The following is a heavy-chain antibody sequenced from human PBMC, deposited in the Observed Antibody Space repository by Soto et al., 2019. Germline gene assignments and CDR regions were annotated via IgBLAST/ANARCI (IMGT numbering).Heavy chain of an antibody. CDR2: INHRGST. V-gene: IGHV4-34*01. CDR3: ARGGRGVMVIVGITPPFEY. Sequence: QVQLQQWGAGLLKPSETLSLTCDVYGGSFVGYYWTWIRQPPGKGLEWIGQINHRGSTNYNPSSQGRVTISALTTKKKFSLKLNSVTAADTAVYYCARGGRGVMVIVGITPPFEYWGQATLVTVAS. CDR1: GGSFVGYY. D-gene: IGHD2-8*01. J-gene: IGHJ4*02.